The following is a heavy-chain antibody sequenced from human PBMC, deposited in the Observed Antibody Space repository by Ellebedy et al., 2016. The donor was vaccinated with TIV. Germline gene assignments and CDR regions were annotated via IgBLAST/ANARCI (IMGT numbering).Heavy chain of an antibody. J-gene: IGHJ4*02. V-gene: IGHV3-21*01. CDR1: GFTFSDYS. D-gene: IGHD1-1*01. CDR2: ISSSGNYR. CDR3: AREKSGHKWNDGFDS. Sequence: PGGSLRLSCAASGFTFSDYSMNWVRQAPGKGLEWVSSISSSGNYRYHGDSVKGRFTISRDNAKNSLYLQMNSLRAEGTAVYYCAREKSGHKWNDGFDSWGQGTLVTVSS.